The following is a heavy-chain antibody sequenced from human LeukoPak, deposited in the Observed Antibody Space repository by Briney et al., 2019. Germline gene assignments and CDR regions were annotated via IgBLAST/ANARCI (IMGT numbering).Heavy chain of an antibody. CDR1: GGSISSYY. CDR2: IYSSVST. CDR3: ARASAIAVSGTVWFDS. Sequence: SETLSLTCTVSGGSISSYYASWIRQPPGKALEWLGYIYSSVSTNYNPSLKSRVTISIDTSKNQFSLKQSSVTVADTAVFYCARASAIAVSGTVWFDSLGQGTLVTVSS. D-gene: IGHD6-19*01. V-gene: IGHV4-59*12. J-gene: IGHJ5*01.